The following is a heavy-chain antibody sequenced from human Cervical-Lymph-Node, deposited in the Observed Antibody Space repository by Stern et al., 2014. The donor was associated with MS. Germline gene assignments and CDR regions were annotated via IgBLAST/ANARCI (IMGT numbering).Heavy chain of an antibody. D-gene: IGHD1-26*01. CDR1: GYTFSSFY. J-gene: IGHJ4*02. CDR2: VKPGDGSA. V-gene: IGHV1-46*01. CDR3: ARLIV. Sequence: VQLLESGAEVKKPGTSVKVSCKTSGYTFSSFYIHWVRQAPGQGLEWMGIVKPGDGSASYAPKFQGRVAMTRDTATNTVYMELSSLTSEDTAVYYCARLIVWGQGTLVTVSS.